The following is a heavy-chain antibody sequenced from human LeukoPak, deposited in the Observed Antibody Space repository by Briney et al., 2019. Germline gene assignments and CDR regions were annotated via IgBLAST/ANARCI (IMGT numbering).Heavy chain of an antibody. CDR1: GYSFTSYW. Sequence: GESLKISCKGPGYSFTSYWIGWVRQMPGKGLKWMGIIYPGDSDTRYSPSFQGQVTISADKSISTAYLQWSSLKASDTAMYYCARRLSGYSSSWSLDYWGQGTLVTVSS. J-gene: IGHJ4*02. CDR3: ARRLSGYSSSWSLDY. CDR2: IYPGDSDT. D-gene: IGHD6-13*01. V-gene: IGHV5-51*01.